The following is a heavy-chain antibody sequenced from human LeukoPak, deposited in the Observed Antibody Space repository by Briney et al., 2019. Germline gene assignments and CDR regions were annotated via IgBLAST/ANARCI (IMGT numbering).Heavy chain of an antibody. V-gene: IGHV3-9*01. CDR2: ISWNSGSI. CDR3: AKEGGSGSYYNERAFDI. J-gene: IGHJ3*02. Sequence: GGSLRLSCAASGFTFDDYAMHWVRQAPGKGLEWVSGISWNSGSIGYADSVKGRFTISRDNAKNSLYLQMNSLRAEDTALYYCAKEGGSGSYYNERAFDIWGQGTMVTVSS. CDR1: GFTFDDYA. D-gene: IGHD3-10*01.